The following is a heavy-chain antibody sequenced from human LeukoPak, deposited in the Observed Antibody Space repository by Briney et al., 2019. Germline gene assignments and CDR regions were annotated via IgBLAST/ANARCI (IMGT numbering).Heavy chain of an antibody. V-gene: IGHV1-69*13. CDR1: GGTFSSYA. J-gene: IGHJ5*02. CDR2: IIPIFGTA. CDR3: AKKNLYNWNEFDP. Sequence: SVKVSCKASGGTFSSYAISWVRQAPGQGLEWMGGIIPIFGTANYAQKFQGRVTITADESTSTAYMELSSLRSEDTAVYYCAKKNLYNWNEFDPWGQGTLVTVSS. D-gene: IGHD1-20*01.